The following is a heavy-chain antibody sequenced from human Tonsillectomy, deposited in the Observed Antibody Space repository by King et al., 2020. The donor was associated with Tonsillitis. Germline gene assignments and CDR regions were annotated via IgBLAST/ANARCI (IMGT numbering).Heavy chain of an antibody. D-gene: IGHD6-13*01. J-gene: IGHJ3*02. CDR3: VGHXXSSXXXDXXXX. V-gene: IGHV4-39*01. CDR2: INFSESS. CDR1: GGSTNSTNYY. Sequence: LQLQESGPGLVKPSQTLSLTCTVSGGSTNSTNYYWGWIRQPPGKGLEWIGSINFSESSYYNPSLRSRVTISVDTSKNQFSLKLTSVTAADTAVYYCVGHXXSSXXXDXXXXXXLGTMVTVSS.